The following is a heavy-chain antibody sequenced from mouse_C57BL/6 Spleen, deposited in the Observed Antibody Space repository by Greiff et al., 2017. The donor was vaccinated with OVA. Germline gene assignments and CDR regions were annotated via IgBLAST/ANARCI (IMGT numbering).Heavy chain of an antibody. J-gene: IGHJ1*03. CDR2: IHPNSGST. D-gene: IGHD1-1*01. CDR1: GYTFTSYW. CDR3: ARPYYYGSSYGYFDV. Sequence: QVQLQQPGAELVKPGASVKLSCKASGYTFTSYWMHCVKQRPGQGLEWIGMIHPNSGSTNYNEKFKSKATLTVDKSSSTAYMQLSSLTSEDSAVYYCARPYYYGSSYGYFDVWGTGTTVTVSS. V-gene: IGHV1-64*01.